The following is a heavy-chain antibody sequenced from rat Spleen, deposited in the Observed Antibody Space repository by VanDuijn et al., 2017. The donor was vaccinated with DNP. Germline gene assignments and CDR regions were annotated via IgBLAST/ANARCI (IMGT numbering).Heavy chain of an antibody. J-gene: IGHJ2*01. Sequence: EVQLVESGGGLVQPGRSLKLSCAASEFTFSKSDVAWVRQAPTRGLEWVASISPSGANIYYRDSVKGRFTISRDNAKNTLYLQMNSLRSEDTASYYCARGGRSYFDYWGQGVMVTVSS. D-gene: IGHD1-11*01. CDR2: ISPSGANI. CDR1: EFTFSKSD. CDR3: ARGGRSYFDY. V-gene: IGHV5S13*01.